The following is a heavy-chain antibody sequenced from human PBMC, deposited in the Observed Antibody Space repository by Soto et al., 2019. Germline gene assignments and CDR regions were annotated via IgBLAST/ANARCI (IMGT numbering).Heavy chain of an antibody. Sequence: EVQLLESGGGLVQPGGSLRLSCAASGFTFSTNSMTWVRQAPGKGLEWVCGISGGGDSTHYADSVKGRFTISRDNSKNMVYLQMNSLTADDTAVYFCSKWDGYGDQGGQGTLVTVSS. CDR1: GFTFSTNS. J-gene: IGHJ4*02. V-gene: IGHV3-23*01. CDR2: ISGGGDST. D-gene: IGHD5-12*01. CDR3: SKWDGYGDQ.